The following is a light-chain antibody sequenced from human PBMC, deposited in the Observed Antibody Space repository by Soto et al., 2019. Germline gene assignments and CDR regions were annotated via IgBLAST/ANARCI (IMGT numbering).Light chain of an antibody. V-gene: IGKV1-33*01. Sequence: DIQMTQSPASLSASVGDRVTITCRASQRISSHLHWYQQKPGKPPNLLIYAASSLQSGVPSRFRGSGSGTDFTFTISRLQPEDIATYYCQQYENLPTFGQGTRL. CDR2: AAS. CDR3: QQYENLPT. J-gene: IGKJ5*01. CDR1: QRISSH.